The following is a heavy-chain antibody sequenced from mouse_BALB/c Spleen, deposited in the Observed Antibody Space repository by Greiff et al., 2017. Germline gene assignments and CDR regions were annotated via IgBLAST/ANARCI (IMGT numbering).Heavy chain of an antibody. Sequence: QVQLMESGPGLVQPSQSLSITCTASGFSLTSYGVHWVRQSPGKGLEWLGVIWSGGSTDYNAALISRLSISKNNSKSQVFFKMNSLQANDTAIYYCARGGYYGFAYWGQGTLVTVSA. CDR1: GFSLTSYG. V-gene: IGHV2-2*02. CDR2: IWSGGST. CDR3: ARGGYYGFAY. D-gene: IGHD1-1*01. J-gene: IGHJ3*01.